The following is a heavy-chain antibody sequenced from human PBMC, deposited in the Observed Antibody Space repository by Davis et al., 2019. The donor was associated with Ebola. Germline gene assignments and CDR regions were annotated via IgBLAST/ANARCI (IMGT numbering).Heavy chain of an antibody. D-gene: IGHD5-24*01. CDR1: GGSISSYY. CDR2: IYYSEST. V-gene: IGHV4-59*01. CDR3: ARDTGDGYNGL. Sequence: PSETLSLTCTVSGGSISSYYWSWIRQPPGKGLEWIGYIYYSESTNYNPSLKSRVTISVDTSKNQFSLKLSSVTAADTAVYYCARDTGDGYNGLWGQGTLVTVSS. J-gene: IGHJ4*02.